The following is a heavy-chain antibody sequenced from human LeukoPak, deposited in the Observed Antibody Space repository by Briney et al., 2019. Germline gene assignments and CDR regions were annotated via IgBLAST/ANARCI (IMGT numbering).Heavy chain of an antibody. Sequence: PGGSLRLSCAASGFTFSGYAMSWVRQAPGKGLEWVSAISGSGGSTYYADSVKGRFTISRDNSKNTLYLQMNSLRAEDTAVYYCAKGRLDWLSLDYWGQGTLVTVPS. J-gene: IGHJ4*02. CDR1: GFTFSGYA. CDR2: ISGSGGST. D-gene: IGHD3-9*01. CDR3: AKGRLDWLSLDY. V-gene: IGHV3-23*01.